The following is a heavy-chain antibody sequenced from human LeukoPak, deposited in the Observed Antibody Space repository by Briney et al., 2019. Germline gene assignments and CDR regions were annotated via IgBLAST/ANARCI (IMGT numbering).Heavy chain of an antibody. CDR1: GGSISSSSYY. V-gene: IGHV4-61*02. CDR3: ARHNSAGISDAFDI. Sequence: SETLSLTCTVSGGSISSSSYYWSWIRQPAGKGLEWIGRIHTSGSTNYNPSLKSRVTMSVDTSKNQFSLKLSSVTAADTAVYYCARHNSAGISDAFDIWGQGTMVTVSS. J-gene: IGHJ3*02. D-gene: IGHD6-13*01. CDR2: IHTSGST.